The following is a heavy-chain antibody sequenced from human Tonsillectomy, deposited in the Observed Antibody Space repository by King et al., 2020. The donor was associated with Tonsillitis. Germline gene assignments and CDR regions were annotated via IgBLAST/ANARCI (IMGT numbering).Heavy chain of an antibody. CDR1: GFTFSSYS. Sequence: VQLVESGGGLVKPGGSLRLSCAASGFTFSSYSMNWVRQAPGKGLEWVSSISGSSSYIYYADSVKGRFTISRDNAKNSLYLQMNSLRAEDTAVYYCARDGTERSGNWFDPWGQGTLVTVSS. J-gene: IGHJ5*02. CDR3: ARDGTERSGNWFDP. D-gene: IGHD1-1*01. V-gene: IGHV3-21*01. CDR2: ISGSSSYI.